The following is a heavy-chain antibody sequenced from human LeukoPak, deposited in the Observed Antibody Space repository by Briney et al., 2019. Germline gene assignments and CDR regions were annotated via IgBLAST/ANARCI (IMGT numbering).Heavy chain of an antibody. CDR1: GYTFTSYA. V-gene: IGHV1-3*01. CDR2: INAGNGNT. D-gene: IGHD3-16*01. J-gene: IGHJ6*02. CDR3: ATRLRSYYYYGMDV. Sequence: ASVKVSCKASGYTFTSYAMHWVRQDPGQRLEWMGWINAGNGNTKYSQKFQGRVTITRDTSASTAYRELSSLRSEDTAVYYCATRLRSYYYYGMDVWGQGTTVTVSS.